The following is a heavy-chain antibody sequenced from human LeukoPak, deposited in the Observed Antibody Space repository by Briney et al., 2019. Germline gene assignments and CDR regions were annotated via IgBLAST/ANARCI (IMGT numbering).Heavy chain of an antibody. V-gene: IGHV3-74*01. Sequence: GGSLRLSCAASGFTFSGYWMHWVRQDPGKGLVWVSRINSDGSSTSYADSVKGRFTISRDNAKNTLYLQMNSLKAEDTAVYYCARGGSYSFDYWGQGTLVTVSS. CDR3: ARGGSYSFDY. CDR2: INSDGSST. J-gene: IGHJ4*02. CDR1: GFTFSGYW. D-gene: IGHD1-26*01.